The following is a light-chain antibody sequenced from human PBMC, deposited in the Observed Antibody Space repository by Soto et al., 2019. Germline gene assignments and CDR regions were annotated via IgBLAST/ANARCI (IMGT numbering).Light chain of an antibody. J-gene: IGKJ5*01. CDR1: QSVSSN. Sequence: EIVLTQSPGTQSLSPWERATLSCRASQSVSSNLAWYQQKPGQAPRLLIFGASDRATGTPDRFSGSGSGTDFTLTISRLEPEDSAVYYCQQFDDSVTFGQGTRLEIK. V-gene: IGKV3-20*01. CDR2: GAS. CDR3: QQFDDSVT.